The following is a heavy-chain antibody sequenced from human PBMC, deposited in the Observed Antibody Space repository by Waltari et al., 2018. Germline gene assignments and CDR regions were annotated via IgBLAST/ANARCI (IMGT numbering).Heavy chain of an antibody. D-gene: IGHD3-16*02. Sequence: QLQLQESGPGLVKPSETLSLTCTVSGGSISSSSYYWGWIRQPPGKGLEWIGSIYYSGSTYYNPSLKSRVTISVDTSKNQFSLKLSSVTAADTAVYYCARDRIMITFGGVIVMGFDYWGQGTLVTVSS. CDR3: ARDRIMITFGGVIVMGFDY. CDR2: IYYSGST. V-gene: IGHV4-39*07. CDR1: GGSISSSSYY. J-gene: IGHJ4*02.